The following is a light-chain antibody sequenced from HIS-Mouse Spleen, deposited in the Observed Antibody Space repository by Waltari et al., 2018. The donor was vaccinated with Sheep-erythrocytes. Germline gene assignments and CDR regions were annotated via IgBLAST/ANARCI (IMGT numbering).Light chain of an antibody. Sequence: QSALTQPRSVSGSPGQSVTISCTGTCSDVGGYNYVSCYQQHPGKAPKLMIYDVSKRPSGVPDRFSGSKSGNTASLTISGLQAEDEADYYCCSYAGSYNHVFATGTKVTVL. CDR2: DVS. J-gene: IGLJ1*01. V-gene: IGLV2-11*01. CDR1: CSDVGGYNY. CDR3: CSYAGSYNHV.